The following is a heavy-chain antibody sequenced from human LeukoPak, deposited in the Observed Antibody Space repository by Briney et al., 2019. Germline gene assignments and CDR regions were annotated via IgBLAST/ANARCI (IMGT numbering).Heavy chain of an antibody. CDR1: GFTFSRNG. Sequence: AGGSLRLSCAVTGFTFSRNGMHWVRQAPGKGLEWVAFIRYDGSNKYYEDSIKGRFTISRDNSKNTLYLQMNSLRPEDTAVYYCANRGLAAAGFEYWGQGTLVTVSS. J-gene: IGHJ4*02. D-gene: IGHD6-13*01. V-gene: IGHV3-30*02. CDR2: IRYDGSNK. CDR3: ANRGLAAAGFEY.